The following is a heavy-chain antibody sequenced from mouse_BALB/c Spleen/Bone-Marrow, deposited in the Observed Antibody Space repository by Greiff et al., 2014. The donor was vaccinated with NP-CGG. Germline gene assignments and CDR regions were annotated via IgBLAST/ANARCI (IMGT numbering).Heavy chain of an antibody. CDR3: AFTTKANCFAY. CDR2: ISSGGSYT. V-gene: IGHV5-6*01. CDR1: GFTFSSYG. Sequence: EVQLVESGGDLVKPGGSLKLSCAASGFTFSSYGMSWVRQTPDKRLEWVATISSGGSYTYYPDSVKGRFTISRDNAKNTLYLQMSSMKSEDTTMYYCAFTTKANCFAYWGQGTTLTVSS. D-gene: IGHD1-1*01. J-gene: IGHJ2*01.